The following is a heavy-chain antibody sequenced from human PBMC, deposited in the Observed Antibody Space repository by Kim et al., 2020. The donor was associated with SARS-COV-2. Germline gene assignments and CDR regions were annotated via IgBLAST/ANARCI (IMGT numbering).Heavy chain of an antibody. D-gene: IGHD3-10*01. Sequence: ASVKVSCKASGYTFTSYDINWVRQATGQGLEWMGWMNPNSGNTGYAQKFQGRVTMTRNTSISTAYMELSSLRSEDTAVYYCARALTMVRGATVGYWGQGTLVTVSS. CDR1: GYTFTSYD. J-gene: IGHJ4*02. CDR3: ARALTMVRGATVGY. V-gene: IGHV1-8*01. CDR2: MNPNSGNT.